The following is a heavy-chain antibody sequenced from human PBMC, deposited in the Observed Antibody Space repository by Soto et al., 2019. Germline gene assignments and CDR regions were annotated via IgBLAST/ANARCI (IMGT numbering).Heavy chain of an antibody. CDR3: AKCPLAVAGTGNWFDP. D-gene: IGHD6-19*01. CDR1: GFTFSSYA. CDR2: ISGSGGST. J-gene: IGHJ5*02. Sequence: GSLRLSCAASGFTFSSYAMNWVRQAPGKGLEWVSSISGSGGSTYYADSVKGRFTISRDNSKNTLYLQMNSLRAEDTALYYCAKCPLAVAGTGNWFDPWGQGTLVTVSS. V-gene: IGHV3-23*01.